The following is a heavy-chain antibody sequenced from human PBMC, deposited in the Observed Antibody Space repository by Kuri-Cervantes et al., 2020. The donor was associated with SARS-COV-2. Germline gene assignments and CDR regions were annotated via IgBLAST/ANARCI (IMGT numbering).Heavy chain of an antibody. CDR1: GFTVSSNY. D-gene: IGHD5-12*01. CDR2: IYSGGST. J-gene: IGHJ4*02. CDR3: ARGISYSGYDLDY. V-gene: IGHV3-53*01. Sequence: LSLTCAASGFTVSSNYMSWVRQAPGKGLEWVSVIYSGGSTYYADSVKGRFTISRDNSKNTLYLQMNSLRAEDTAVYYCARGISYSGYDLDYWGQGTLVTVSS.